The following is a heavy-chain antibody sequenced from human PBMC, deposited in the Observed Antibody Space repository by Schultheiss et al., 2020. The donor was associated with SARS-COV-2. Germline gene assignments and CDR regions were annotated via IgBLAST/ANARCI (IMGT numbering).Heavy chain of an antibody. D-gene: IGHD1-26*01. Sequence: SETLSLTCTVSGGSISSYYWGWIRQPPGKGLEWIGSIYYSGSTYYNPSLKSRVTISVDTSMNQFSLKLSSVTAADTAVYYCAREVIIGSGSYYGFDYWGQGTLVTVAS. CDR3: AREVIIGSGSYYGFDY. J-gene: IGHJ4*02. V-gene: IGHV4-39*02. CDR2: IYYSGST. CDR1: GGSISSYY.